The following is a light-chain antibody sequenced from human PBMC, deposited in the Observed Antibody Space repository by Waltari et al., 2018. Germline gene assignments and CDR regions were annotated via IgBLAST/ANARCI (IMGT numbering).Light chain of an antibody. CDR2: RNN. CDR1: SNHVGHEG. J-gene: IGLJ3*02. V-gene: IGLV10-54*04. Sequence: QSGLTQPPSVSKGLRQTATLTCTGDSNHVGHEGAAWVQQYQGHPPKLLCDRNNNRPSGISEKFSASRSGDTASLTITGLQPEDEADYYCSAWDRSLSAWVFGGGTKLTVL. CDR3: SAWDRSLSAWV.